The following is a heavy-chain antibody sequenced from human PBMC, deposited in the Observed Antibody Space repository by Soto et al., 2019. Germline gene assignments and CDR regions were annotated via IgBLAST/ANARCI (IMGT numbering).Heavy chain of an antibody. V-gene: IGHV3-23*01. CDR1: GFTFSSYA. CDR3: AKDLRIDGDYVKGFDY. J-gene: IGHJ4*02. Sequence: GGSLRLSCAASGFTFSSYAMSWVRQAPGKGLEWVSAISGSGGSTYYADSVKGRFTISRDNSKNTLYLQMNSLRAEDTAVYYCAKDLRIDGDYVKGFDYWGQGTLVTVSS. CDR2: ISGSGGST. D-gene: IGHD4-17*01.